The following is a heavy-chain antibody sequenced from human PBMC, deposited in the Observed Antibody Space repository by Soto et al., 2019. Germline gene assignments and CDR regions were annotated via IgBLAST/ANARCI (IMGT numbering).Heavy chain of an antibody. Sequence: GGSLRLSCSASGFTFSGYVMNWVRQAPGKGLEWVSFISGSGGATYYADSVKGRFTISRDNSKNTLYLQMNSLRAEDTAVYYCAKGEYFDYVLFFDSWGQRTLVTVSS. V-gene: IGHV3-23*01. CDR1: GFTFSGYV. J-gene: IGHJ4*02. D-gene: IGHD3-9*01. CDR2: ISGSGGAT. CDR3: AKGEYFDYVLFFDS.